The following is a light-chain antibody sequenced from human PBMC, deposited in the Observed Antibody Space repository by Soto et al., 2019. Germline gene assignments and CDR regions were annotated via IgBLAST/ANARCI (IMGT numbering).Light chain of an antibody. CDR2: SAS. V-gene: IGKV1-39*01. J-gene: IGKJ4*01. CDR3: QQYYTWPVT. CDR1: QFINRY. Sequence: DIQMTQSPSSLSASVGDRVTITCRASQFINRYANWYQQKAGKAPKLLISSASVLQSGVPSRFSGSRSGTDFTLTINSLQSEDSAVYYCQQYYTWPVTFGGGTKVEI.